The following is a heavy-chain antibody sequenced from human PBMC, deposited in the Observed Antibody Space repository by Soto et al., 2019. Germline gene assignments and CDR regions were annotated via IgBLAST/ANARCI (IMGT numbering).Heavy chain of an antibody. V-gene: IGHV3-15*01. Sequence: EVQLVESGGGLVKPGGSLRFSCAASGFTFSNAWMSWVRQAPGKGLEWVGRIKSKADGGTTDYAAPVKGRFTISRDDSKNTLYLEMNSLKTEDIAVYYCTTRYNYGMDVWGQGTTVTVSS. CDR2: IKSKADGGTT. CDR3: TTRYNYGMDV. CDR1: GFTFSNAW. J-gene: IGHJ6*02.